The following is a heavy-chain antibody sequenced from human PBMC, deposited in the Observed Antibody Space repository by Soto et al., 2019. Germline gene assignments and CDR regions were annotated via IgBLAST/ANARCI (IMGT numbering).Heavy chain of an antibody. CDR2: IYYNGNT. CDR3: TRANWYSEY. D-gene: IGHD7-27*01. V-gene: IGHV4-59*11. J-gene: IGHJ4*02. CDR1: GGSISNHY. Sequence: SETLCLTCTVSGGSISNHYWSGIRQPPGKGLEWIGYIYYNGNTNYNPPLKSRVTMSVDTSKNQISLKLRSVTAADTAVYYCTRANWYSEYWGQGTLVTVSS.